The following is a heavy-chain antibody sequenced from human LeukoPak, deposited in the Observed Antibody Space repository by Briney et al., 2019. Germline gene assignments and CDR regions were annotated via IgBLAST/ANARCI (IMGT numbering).Heavy chain of an antibody. D-gene: IGHD6-19*01. CDR1: GFTFSSYA. V-gene: IGHV3-30-3*01. Sequence: GGSLRLSCAASGFTFSSYAMHWVRQAPGKGLEWVAVISYDGSIKYYADSVKGRFTTSRDNSKNMLYLQMNSLSAEDTAVYYCARDPSSSSGWYRYYYYGMDVWGQGTTVTVSS. CDR2: ISYDGSIK. CDR3: ARDPSSSSGWYRYYYYGMDV. J-gene: IGHJ6*02.